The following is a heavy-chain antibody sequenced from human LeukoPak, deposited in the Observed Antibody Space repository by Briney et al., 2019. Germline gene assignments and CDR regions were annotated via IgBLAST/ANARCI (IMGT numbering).Heavy chain of an antibody. Sequence: GRSLRLSCAPSGVTSTSYEMTRGRQAPSHRLEWRSFISASGDTRNYATTLNGRFTISRDDAKNSLYLQMNSLRAEDAAVDYYERDRPGYNYVPNYLDFWGQGTLVTVST. CDR2: ISASGDTR. CDR1: GVTSTSYE. D-gene: IGHD5-24*01. CDR3: ERDRPGYNYVPNYLDF. J-gene: IGHJ4*02. V-gene: IGHV3-48*03.